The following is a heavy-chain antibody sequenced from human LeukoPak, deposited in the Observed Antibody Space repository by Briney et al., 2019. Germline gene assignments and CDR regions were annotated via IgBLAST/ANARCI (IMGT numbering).Heavy chain of an antibody. J-gene: IGHJ6*04. CDR2: IFHNGST. V-gene: IGHV4-38-2*01. CDR1: GYSISSGYY. CDR3: ARASGSYGSGSYYYYGMDV. D-gene: IGHD3-10*01. Sequence: SETLSLTCAVSGYSISSGYYWGWIRPPPGKGLEWIGSIFHNGSTYYNPSLKSRVNMSVDTSKNQISLRLSSVTAADTAVYYCARASGSYGSGSYYYYGMDVWGKETTVTVSS.